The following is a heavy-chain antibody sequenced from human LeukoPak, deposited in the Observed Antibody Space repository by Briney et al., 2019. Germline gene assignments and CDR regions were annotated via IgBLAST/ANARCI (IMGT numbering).Heavy chain of an antibody. CDR3: ARATYDFWSGYFFRDKIHWFDP. J-gene: IGHJ5*02. CDR2: INHSGST. CDR1: GGSFSGYY. Sequence: PSETLSLTCAVYGGSFSGYYWSWISQPPGKGLEWIGEINHSGSTNYNPSLKSRVTISVDTSKNQFSLKLSSVTAADTAVYYCARATYDFWSGYFFRDKIHWFDPWGQGTLVTVSS. D-gene: IGHD3-3*01. V-gene: IGHV4-34*01.